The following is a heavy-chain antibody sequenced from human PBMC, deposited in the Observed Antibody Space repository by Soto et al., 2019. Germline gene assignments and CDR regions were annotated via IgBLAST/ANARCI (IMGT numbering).Heavy chain of an antibody. Sequence: SVKVSCKASGGTFSSYASSWVRQAPGQGLEWVGGIIPIFGTANYAQKFQGRVTITADKSTSTAYMELSSLRSEDTAVYYCARARWDYYDSSGYQDYWGQGTLVTVSS. CDR3: ARARWDYYDSSGYQDY. V-gene: IGHV1-69*06. CDR2: IIPIFGTA. J-gene: IGHJ4*02. D-gene: IGHD3-22*01. CDR1: GGTFSSYA.